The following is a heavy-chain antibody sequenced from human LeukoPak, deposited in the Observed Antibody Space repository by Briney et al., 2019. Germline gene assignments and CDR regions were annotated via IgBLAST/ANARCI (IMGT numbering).Heavy chain of an antibody. Sequence: PSETLSLTCTVSGGSISSYYWSWIRQPPGKGLEWIGYISYSGSTNFNPSLKSRVTVSVDTSKNQFSLKLSSVTAADTAVYYCAREGTAGTNLNWFDPWGQGTLVAVSS. D-gene: IGHD1-1*01. J-gene: IGHJ5*02. V-gene: IGHV4-59*01. CDR2: ISYSGST. CDR1: GGSISSYY. CDR3: AREGTAGTNLNWFDP.